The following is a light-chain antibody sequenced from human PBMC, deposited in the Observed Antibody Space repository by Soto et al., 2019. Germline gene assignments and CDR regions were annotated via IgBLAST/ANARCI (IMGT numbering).Light chain of an antibody. J-gene: IGKJ5*01. CDR1: QGISNF. CDR3: QQYSSVIT. Sequence: DIQMTQSPSSLSASVGDRVTITCRASQGISNFLAWYQQKPGKVPKLLISAASTLQSGVPSRFSGSGPGPDFTITITSRQPDDVATYYCQQYSSVITFGQGTRLEIK. CDR2: AAS. V-gene: IGKV1-27*01.